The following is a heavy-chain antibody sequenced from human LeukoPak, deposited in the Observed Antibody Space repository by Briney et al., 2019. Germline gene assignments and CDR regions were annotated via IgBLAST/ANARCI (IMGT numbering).Heavy chain of an antibody. CDR3: ARAGRDGYTFPFDY. CDR2: IYYSGST. Sequence: SETLSLTCTVSGGSISSYYWSWIRQSPGKGLEWIGNIYYSGSTNYNPSLKSRVTISVDTSKNQFSLKLSSVTAADTAVYYCARAGRDGYTFPFDYWGHGSLVTVSS. V-gene: IGHV4-59*01. CDR1: GGSISSYY. D-gene: IGHD5-24*01. J-gene: IGHJ4*01.